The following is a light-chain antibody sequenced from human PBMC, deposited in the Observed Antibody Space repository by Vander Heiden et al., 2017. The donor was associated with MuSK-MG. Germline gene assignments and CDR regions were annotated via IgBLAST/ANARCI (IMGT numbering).Light chain of an antibody. Sequence: DIVMTQSPLSLPVTPGEPASISCRSSQSLLYSNGYNYLDWYLQKPGHSPQLLIYLGSNRASGVPDRFSGSGSGTDFTLKISRVEAEDVGIYYCRQTLQIPHSFGQGTKLEIK. CDR1: QSLLYSNGYNY. V-gene: IGKV2-28*01. CDR3: RQTLQIPHS. CDR2: LGS. J-gene: IGKJ2*03.